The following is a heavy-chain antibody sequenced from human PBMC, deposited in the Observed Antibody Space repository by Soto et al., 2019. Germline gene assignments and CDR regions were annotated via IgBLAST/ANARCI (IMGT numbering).Heavy chain of an antibody. J-gene: IGHJ4*02. CDR3: ARAKGDY. Sequence: QVQLQESGPGLVKPSQTLSLTCTVSGGSINSGDYYWTWIRQPPGKGLEWLGYVYYSGSTHYNPSLKSRVTISIDTSQNQFSLKLSSVTAADTAVYYCARAKGDYWGQGTLVTVSS. V-gene: IGHV4-30-4*01. CDR2: VYYSGST. CDR1: GGSINSGDYY.